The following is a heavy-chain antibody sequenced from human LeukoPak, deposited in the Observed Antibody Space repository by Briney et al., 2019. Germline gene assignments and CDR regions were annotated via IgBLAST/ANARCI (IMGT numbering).Heavy chain of an antibody. J-gene: IGHJ3*02. V-gene: IGHV4-59*01. D-gene: IGHD1-1*01. CDR3: ARVSLETYGAFDI. CDR1: GGSISSYY. Sequence: SETLSLNCTVSGGSISSYYWSWIRQPPGKGLEWIGYIYYSGSTNYNPSLKSRVTISVDTSKNQFSLKLSSVTAADTAVYYCARVSLETYGAFDIWGQGTMVTVSS. CDR2: IYYSGST.